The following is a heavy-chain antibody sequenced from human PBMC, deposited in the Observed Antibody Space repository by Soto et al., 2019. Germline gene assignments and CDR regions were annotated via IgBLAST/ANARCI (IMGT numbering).Heavy chain of an antibody. CDR3: TADVTSVPGPSAY. CDR1: GFIFDSAW. Sequence: PGGSLRLSCVASGFIFDSAWMNCVRQAPGKGLEWVGRVRSKSGGGIKDYAAPVNGRFTVSRDDSEGTLYLQMNSLNIEDTAVYYCTADVTSVPGPSAYWVRGTLVTAPQ. D-gene: IGHD4-17*01. V-gene: IGHV3-15*07. J-gene: IGHJ4*01. CDR2: VRSKSGGGIK.